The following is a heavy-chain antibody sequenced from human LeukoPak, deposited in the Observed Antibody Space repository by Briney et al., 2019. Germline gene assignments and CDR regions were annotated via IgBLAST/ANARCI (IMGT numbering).Heavy chain of an antibody. CDR1: GFTFSSYS. J-gene: IGHJ3*01. Sequence: GGSLRLSCAASGFTFSSYSMNWVRQAPGKGLEWVSYISSSGSTIYYADSVKGRFTISRDNAKNSLYLQMNSLRVEDTAVYYCARDDTHCSSRICYDAFDFWGQGTMVSVSS. CDR2: ISSSGSTI. V-gene: IGHV3-48*04. CDR3: ARDDTHCSSRICYDAFDF. D-gene: IGHD2-2*01.